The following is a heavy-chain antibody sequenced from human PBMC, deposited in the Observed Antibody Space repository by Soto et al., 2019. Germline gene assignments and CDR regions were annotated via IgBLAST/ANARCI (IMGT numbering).Heavy chain of an antibody. D-gene: IGHD3-9*01. CDR2: IYYSGST. J-gene: IGHJ4*02. Sequence: PSETLSLTCTVSGGSISSSSYYWGWIRQPPGKGLEWIGSIYYSGSTYYNPSLKSRVTISVDTSKNQFSLKLSSVTAADTAVYYCARQPEYDILTGYYGYYFDYWGQGTLVTVSS. CDR3: ARQPEYDILTGYYGYYFDY. V-gene: IGHV4-39*01. CDR1: GGSISSSSYY.